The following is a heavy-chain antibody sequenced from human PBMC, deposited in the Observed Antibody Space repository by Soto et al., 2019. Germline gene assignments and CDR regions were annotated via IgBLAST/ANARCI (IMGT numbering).Heavy chain of an antibody. V-gene: IGHV3-23*01. Sequence: WGSLRLSCVGSGFIFTTYAMSWFRQAPGKGLEWVSAISGITGSTYYADSVKGRFTISRDNSKNAVYLQMHSLRAEDTALYYCAKEDDYGAYVDDAFDSWGQGPMVTVSS. CDR1: GFIFTTYA. CDR2: ISGITGST. CDR3: AKEDDYGAYVDDAFDS. J-gene: IGHJ3*01. D-gene: IGHD4-17*01.